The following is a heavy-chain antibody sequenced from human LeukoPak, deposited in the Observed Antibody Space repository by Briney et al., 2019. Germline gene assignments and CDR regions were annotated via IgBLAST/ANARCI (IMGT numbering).Heavy chain of an antibody. CDR2: ITSSSSYI. CDR1: GFTFSSYT. V-gene: IGHV3-21*01. Sequence: GGSLRLSCAASGFTFSSYTMNWVREAPGKGLEWVSSITSSSSYIYYADSVKGRFTISRDNAKNSLYLHMISLRAEDTAVYYCARHVVAVGFDYWGQGTLVTVSS. J-gene: IGHJ4*02. D-gene: IGHD3-22*01. CDR3: ARHVVAVGFDY.